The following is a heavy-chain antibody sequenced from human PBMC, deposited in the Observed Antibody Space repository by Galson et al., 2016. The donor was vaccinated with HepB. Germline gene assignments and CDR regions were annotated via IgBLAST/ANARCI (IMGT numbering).Heavy chain of an antibody. J-gene: IGHJ5*01. D-gene: IGHD2/OR15-2a*01. CDR1: GYKFTNNG. CDR2: ISAKSGDT. Sequence: SGYKFTNNGISWVRQAPGQGLEWMGWISAKSGDTKYAKNFQGRVTMTRDTPTSTAYMELTSLRSDDTAMYYCATDTQYRFDSWGQGTLVAVSS. CDR3: ATDTQYRFDS. V-gene: IGHV1-18*01.